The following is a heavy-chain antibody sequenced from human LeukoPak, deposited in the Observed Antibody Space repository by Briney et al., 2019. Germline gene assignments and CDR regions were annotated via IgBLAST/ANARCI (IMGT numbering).Heavy chain of an antibody. Sequence: GWSLRLSCAASGFTVSSNYMSWVRQAPGKGLEWVSVIYSGGSTYYADSVKGRFTISRHNSKNTLYLQMNSLRAEDTAVYYCARLDVDTAFDYWGQGTLVTVSS. D-gene: IGHD5-18*01. CDR3: ARLDVDTAFDY. J-gene: IGHJ4*02. CDR1: GFTVSSNY. CDR2: IYSGGST. V-gene: IGHV3-53*04.